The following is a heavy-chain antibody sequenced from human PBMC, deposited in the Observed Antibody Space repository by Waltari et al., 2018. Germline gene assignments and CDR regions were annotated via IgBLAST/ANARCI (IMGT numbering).Heavy chain of an antibody. Sequence: EVQLVESGGGLVQPGGSLRLSCAASGVSFITSWMHWVRQAPGEGLVWVSRLSIDGSITNYADSVKGRFTISGDSAKNTLYLQMNSLRAEDTAVYYCLRGADLRGQGIPVIVSS. J-gene: IGHJ4*02. CDR1: GVSFITSW. V-gene: IGHV3-74*01. CDR3: LRGADL. D-gene: IGHD3-3*01. CDR2: LSIDGSIT.